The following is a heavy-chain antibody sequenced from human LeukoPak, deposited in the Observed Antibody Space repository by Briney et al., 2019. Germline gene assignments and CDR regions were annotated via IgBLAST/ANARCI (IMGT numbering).Heavy chain of an antibody. CDR1: GYTFNGYY. J-gene: IGHJ4*02. CDR2: INPNSCRT. D-gene: IGHD2-2*01. Sequence: ASVTVSCKASGYTFNGYYMHRVRQAPGQGLEWLGWINPNSCRTNYVQKFQGRVTMTRDTSISTAYMELSRLRSDDTAVYYCARGRPSEYWGSSTSCYAYWGQGTLVTVSS. CDR3: ARGRPSEYWGSSTSCYAY. V-gene: IGHV1-2*02.